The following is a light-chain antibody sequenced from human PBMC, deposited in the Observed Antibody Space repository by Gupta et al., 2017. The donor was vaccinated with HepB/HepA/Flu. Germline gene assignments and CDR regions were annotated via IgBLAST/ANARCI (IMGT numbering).Light chain of an antibody. CDR3: QQANSFPRT. CDR2: AAS. Sequence: DIQMTQSPSSVSASVGDRVTITCRASQAISNWLAWYQQKPGKVPKLLIYAASSLQSGVSSRFSGSGSGTDFTLTISSLQLEDFATYYCQQANSFPRTFSGGTRVEIK. CDR1: QAISNW. J-gene: IGKJ4*01. V-gene: IGKV1-12*01.